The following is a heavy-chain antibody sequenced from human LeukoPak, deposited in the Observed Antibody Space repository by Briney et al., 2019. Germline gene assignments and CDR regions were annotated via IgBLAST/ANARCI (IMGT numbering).Heavy chain of an antibody. J-gene: IGHJ4*02. V-gene: IGHV4-59*08. Sequence: SETLSLTCSVSGGSVTSDYWSWVRQSPGKGLEWIGYIYYSGVTNHSPSLKSRVTISVDTSKNQFSLNLSSVTATDTAVYYCARQNPAAAGQGLDYWGQGALVTVSS. CDR3: ARQNPAAAGQGLDY. CDR2: IYYSGVT. CDR1: GGSVTSDY. D-gene: IGHD6-13*01.